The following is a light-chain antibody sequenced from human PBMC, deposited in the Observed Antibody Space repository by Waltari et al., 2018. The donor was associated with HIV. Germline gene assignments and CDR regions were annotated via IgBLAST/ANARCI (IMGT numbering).Light chain of an antibody. Sequence: QLVLTQSPSASASLGASVNLTCILSSGHSSFAIPWHQQQPETCPRFLVKVNCYGSQNRGGGVSSRFSGSSSVPERYLTISSLQSEDEADYYCQTWGTGIWVFGGGTKLTVL. V-gene: IGLV4-69*01. J-gene: IGLJ3*02. CDR2: VNCYGSQ. CDR3: QTWGTGIWV. CDR1: SGHSSFA.